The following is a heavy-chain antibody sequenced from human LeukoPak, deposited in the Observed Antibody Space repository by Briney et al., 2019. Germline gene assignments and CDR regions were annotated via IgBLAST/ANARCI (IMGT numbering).Heavy chain of an antibody. CDR1: GFTVSSNY. J-gene: IGHJ4*02. CDR3: ARARYSGYDSPYYFDY. CDR2: IYSGGST. Sequence: GGSLRLSCAASGFTVSSNYMSWVRQAPGRGLEWVSVIYSGGSTYYADSVKGRFTISRDNPKNTLYLQMNSLRAEDTAVYYCARARYSGYDSPYYFDYWGQGTLVTVSS. V-gene: IGHV3-53*01. D-gene: IGHD5-12*01.